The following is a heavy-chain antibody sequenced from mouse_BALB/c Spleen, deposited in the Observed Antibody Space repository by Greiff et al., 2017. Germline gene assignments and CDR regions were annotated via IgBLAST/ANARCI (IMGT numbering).Heavy chain of an antibody. V-gene: IGHV5-6-3*01. CDR3: ARLLLLRYYFDY. D-gene: IGHD1-1*01. J-gene: IGHJ2*01. Sequence: EVQLVESGGGLVQPGGSLKLSCAASGFTFSSYGMSWVRQTPDKRLELVATINSNGGSTYYPDSVKGRFTISRDNAKNTLYLQMSSLKSEDTAMYYCARLLLLRYYFDYWGQGTTLTVSS. CDR1: GFTFSSYG. CDR2: INSNGGST.